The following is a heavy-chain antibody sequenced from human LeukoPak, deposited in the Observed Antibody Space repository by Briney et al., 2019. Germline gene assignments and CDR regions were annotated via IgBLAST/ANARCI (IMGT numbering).Heavy chain of an antibody. D-gene: IGHD3-22*01. Sequence: ETLSLTCTVSGGSISSSSYYWGWIRQPPGKGLEWIGSIYYSGSTYYNPSLKSRVTISVDTSKNQFSLKLSSVTAADTAVYYCARDGTMIVVALDAFDIWGQGTMVTVSS. CDR3: ARDGTMIVVALDAFDI. CDR1: GGSISSSSYY. J-gene: IGHJ3*02. CDR2: IYYSGST. V-gene: IGHV4-39*07.